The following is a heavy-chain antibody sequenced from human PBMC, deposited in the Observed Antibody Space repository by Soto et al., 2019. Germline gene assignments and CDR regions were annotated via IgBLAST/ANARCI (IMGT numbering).Heavy chain of an antibody. J-gene: IGHJ3*02. CDR2: IWYDGSNK. V-gene: IGHV3-33*01. CDR3: AREGYYDSSGHRKAFDI. Sequence: GGSLRLSCAASGFTFSSYGMHWVRQAPGKGLEWVAVIWYDGSNKYYADSVKGRFTISRDNSKNTLYLQMNSLRAEDTAVYYCAREGYYDSSGHRKAFDIWGQGTMVTVSS. D-gene: IGHD3-22*01. CDR1: GFTFSSYG.